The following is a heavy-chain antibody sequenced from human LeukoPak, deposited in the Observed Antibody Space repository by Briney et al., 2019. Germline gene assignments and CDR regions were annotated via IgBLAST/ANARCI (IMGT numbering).Heavy chain of an antibody. CDR2: ISGSGGST. J-gene: IGHJ4*02. Sequence: GGSLRLSCAVSGFTFSSYGMSWVRQAPGKGLEWVSAISGSGGSTYYADSVKSRFTISRDNSKKTLYLQMNSLRAEDTAVYYCAKDQPFYSSSSGPDYWGQGTLVTVSS. CDR3: AKDQPFYSSSSGPDY. D-gene: IGHD6-6*01. CDR1: GFTFSSYG. V-gene: IGHV3-23*01.